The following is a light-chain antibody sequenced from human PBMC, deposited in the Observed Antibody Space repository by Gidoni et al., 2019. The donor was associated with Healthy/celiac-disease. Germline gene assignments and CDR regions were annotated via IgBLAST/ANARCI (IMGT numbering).Light chain of an antibody. CDR3: NSRDSSGNHLGV. CDR1: SLRSYY. CDR2: GKN. J-gene: IGLJ1*01. V-gene: IGLV3-19*01. Sequence: SSELTQDPAVSVDLGQTVRITCQGDSLRSYYASWYQQKPGQAPVLVIYGKNNRPSGIPERFSGSSSGNTASLTITGAQAEDEADYYCNSRDSSGNHLGVFGTGTKVTVL.